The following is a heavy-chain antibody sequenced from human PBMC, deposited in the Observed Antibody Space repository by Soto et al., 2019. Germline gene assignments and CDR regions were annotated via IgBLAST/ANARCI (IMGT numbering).Heavy chain of an antibody. V-gene: IGHV4-39*01. CDR3: ARNPYCSSTSCYGYWFDS. D-gene: IGHD2-2*01. CDR2: IYYSGST. CDR1: GGSISSTSYY. Sequence: SETLSLTCTVSGGSISSTSYYWGWIRQPPGKGLEWIGSIYYSGSTNYNPSLKSRVTISVDTSTNQFSLKLSSVTAADTAVYYCARNPYCSSTSCYGYWFDSWGQGTLVTVSS. J-gene: IGHJ5*01.